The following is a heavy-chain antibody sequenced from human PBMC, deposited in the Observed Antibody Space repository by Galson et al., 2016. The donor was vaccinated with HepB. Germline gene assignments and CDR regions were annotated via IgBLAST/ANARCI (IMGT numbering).Heavy chain of an antibody. CDR1: GDSITSGGYY. V-gene: IGHV4-31*03. Sequence: TLSLTCSVSGDSITSGGYYWTWIRQHPVKGLEWIAYIFNSGSFQYNPSLKSRLMIAMETAKNQFSLELRSVTAADTAVYYCARAADVPAMGATCLHSWGQGILVTVSS. CDR3: ARAADVPAMGATCLHS. D-gene: IGHD1-26*01. CDR2: IFNSGSF. J-gene: IGHJ4*02.